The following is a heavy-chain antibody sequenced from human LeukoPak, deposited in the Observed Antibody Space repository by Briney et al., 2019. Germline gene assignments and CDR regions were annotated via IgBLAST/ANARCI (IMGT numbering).Heavy chain of an antibody. Sequence: RSSETLSLTCTVSGGSISSGGYYWSWIRQHPGKGLEWIGYIYYSGSTYYNPFLKSRVTISVDTSKNQFSLKLSSVTAADTAVYYCARETLMITFGGVIPYGMDVWGQGTTVTVSS. CDR3: ARETLMITFGGVIPYGMDV. V-gene: IGHV4-31*03. J-gene: IGHJ6*02. D-gene: IGHD3-16*01. CDR2: IYYSGST. CDR1: GGSISSGGYY.